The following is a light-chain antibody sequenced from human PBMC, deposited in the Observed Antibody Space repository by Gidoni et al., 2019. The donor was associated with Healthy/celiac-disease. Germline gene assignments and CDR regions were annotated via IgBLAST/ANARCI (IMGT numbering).Light chain of an antibody. J-gene: IGLJ2*01. CDR1: SSNIGAGYD. CDR3: QSYDSSLSGFGV. V-gene: IGLV1-40*01. CDR2: GNS. Sequence: QSVLTQPPSVSGAPGQRVTISCTGSSSNIGAGYDVHWYQQLPGTAPKLLSYGNSNRPSGVPDRFSGSKSGTSASLAITGLQAEDEADYYCQSYDSSLSGFGVFGGGTKLTVL.